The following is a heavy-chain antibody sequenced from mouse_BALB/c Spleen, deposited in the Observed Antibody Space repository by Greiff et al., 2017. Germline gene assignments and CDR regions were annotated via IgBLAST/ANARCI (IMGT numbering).Heavy chain of an antibody. Sequence: VQLQQSGAELVRSGASVKLSCKASGFNIKDYYMHWVKQRPEQGLEWIGWIDPENGDTEYAPKFQGKATMTADTSSNTAYLQLSSLTSADTAVYYFHAFNDYGHGYSFDYWGQGTALTVSS. CDR2: IDPENGDT. D-gene: IGHD1-1*01. J-gene: IGHJ2*01. CDR1: GFNIKDYY. CDR3: HAFNDYGHGYSFDY. V-gene: IGHV14-4*02.